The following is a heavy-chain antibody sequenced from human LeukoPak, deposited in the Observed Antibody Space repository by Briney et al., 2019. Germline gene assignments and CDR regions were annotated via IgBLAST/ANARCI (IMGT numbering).Heavy chain of an antibody. Sequence: SETLSLTCTVSGSAIRNNDYYWGCVRQPPREGLEGIGSIFYSRSTYSNPSLKTPVTLSVDTSKNHFPLKLTSATAADTGVYFCAALGLGTTEVNHWGQGTRVIFSS. CDR3: AALGLGTTEVNH. D-gene: IGHD1/OR15-1a*01. CDR2: IFYSRST. V-gene: IGHV4-39*02. J-gene: IGHJ5*02. CDR1: GSAIRNNDYY.